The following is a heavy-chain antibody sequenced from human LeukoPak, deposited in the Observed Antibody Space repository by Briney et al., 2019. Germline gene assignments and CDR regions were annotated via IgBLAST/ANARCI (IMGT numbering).Heavy chain of an antibody. Sequence: SETLSLACTVSGGFISSYYWSWIRQPAGKGLEWIGRIYTSGTTNYNPSLKSRLTMSIDTSKNQFSLKLSSVNAADTAVYYCARDFEYWGQGILVTVSS. CDR1: GGFISSYY. V-gene: IGHV4-4*07. CDR3: ARDFEY. CDR2: IYTSGTT. J-gene: IGHJ4*02.